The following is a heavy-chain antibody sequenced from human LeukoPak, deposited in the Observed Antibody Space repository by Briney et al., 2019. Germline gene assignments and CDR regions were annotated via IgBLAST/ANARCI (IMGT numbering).Heavy chain of an antibody. J-gene: IGHJ5*02. Sequence: GGSLRLSCVDSGFTFSSYDMSWVRQIPGKGLEWVSAISASGGSTYYADSVKGRFTISRDNSKSTLYQQMNSLRAEDTAIFYCARDLNRNWFDPWGQGTLVTVSS. D-gene: IGHD1-14*01. CDR1: GFTFSSYD. CDR3: ARDLNRNWFDP. CDR2: ISASGGST. V-gene: IGHV3-23*01.